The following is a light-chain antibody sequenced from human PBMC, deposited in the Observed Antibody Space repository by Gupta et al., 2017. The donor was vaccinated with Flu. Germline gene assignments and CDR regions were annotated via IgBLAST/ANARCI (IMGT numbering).Light chain of an antibody. CDR2: QDT. V-gene: IGLV3-1*01. CDR3: QAWDTSTRV. J-gene: IGLJ1*01. CDR1: NLGSKY. Sequence: SNELTQPPSVSVSPGQTVTITCSGENLGSKYVSWYQQKAGQSPVVVIYQDTKRPSGIPERFSGSNSGNTATLTVSGTQAVDEDDYFCQAWDTSTRVFGTGTKVTVL.